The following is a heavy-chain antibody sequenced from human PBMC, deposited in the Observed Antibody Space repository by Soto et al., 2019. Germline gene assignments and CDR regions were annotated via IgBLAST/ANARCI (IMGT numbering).Heavy chain of an antibody. CDR3: ATIYGSASTYPPDGMDV. D-gene: IGHD3-10*01. Sequence: PGESLKISCKGSGYSFTSYWIGWVRQMPGKGLEWMGIIYPGDSDTRYSPSFQGQVTISADKSISTAYLQWSSLKASDTAMYYCATIYGSASTYPPDGMDVWGQGNTVTVSS. V-gene: IGHV5-51*01. J-gene: IGHJ6*02. CDR1: GYSFTSYW. CDR2: IYPGDSDT.